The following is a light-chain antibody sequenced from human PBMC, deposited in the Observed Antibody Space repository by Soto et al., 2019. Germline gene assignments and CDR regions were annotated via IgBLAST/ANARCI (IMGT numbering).Light chain of an antibody. Sequence: ESVLTQSPGTLSLSPGERATLSCRASQSVSSSYLAWYQQKPGQAPRLLIYGASSRATGIPDRFSGSGSGTDFTLTISRLDPEDFAVYYCQQYNSPLTFGGGTKVDI. CDR2: GAS. CDR1: QSVSSSY. J-gene: IGKJ4*01. V-gene: IGKV3-20*01. CDR3: QQYNSPLT.